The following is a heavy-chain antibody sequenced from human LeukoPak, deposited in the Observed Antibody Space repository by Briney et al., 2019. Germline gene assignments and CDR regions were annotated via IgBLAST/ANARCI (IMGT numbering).Heavy chain of an antibody. CDR2: ISSSSYI. CDR1: GFTFSSYS. Sequence: GGSLRLSCAASGFTFSSYSMNWVRQAPGKGLEWVSSISSSSYIYYADSVKGRFTISRDNAKNSLYLQMNSLRAEDTAVYYCARPLGFITALHDAFDIWGQGTMVTVSS. CDR3: ARPLGFITALHDAFDI. V-gene: IGHV3-21*01. D-gene: IGHD6-13*01. J-gene: IGHJ3*02.